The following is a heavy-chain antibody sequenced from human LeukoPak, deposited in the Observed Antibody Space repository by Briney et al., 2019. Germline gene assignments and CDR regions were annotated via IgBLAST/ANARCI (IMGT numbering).Heavy chain of an antibody. CDR3: AREGETVLMVHAMPFDY. D-gene: IGHD2-8*01. J-gene: IGHJ4*02. CDR1: GYTFTSYY. CDR2: INRSGGST. Sequence: ASLQVSCKASGYTFTSYYMHWVRQAPGQGLYWMGLINRSGGSTSYAQKFQGRVTMTTDTSTSTVYRELNSLRSEDTSVYYCAREGETVLMVHAMPFDYWGQGTLVTVSS. V-gene: IGHV1-46*03.